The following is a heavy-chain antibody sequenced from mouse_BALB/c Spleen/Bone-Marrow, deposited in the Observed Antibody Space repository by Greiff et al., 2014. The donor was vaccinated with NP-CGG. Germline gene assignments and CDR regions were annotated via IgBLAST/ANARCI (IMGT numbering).Heavy chain of an antibody. CDR3: ARVYGWYFDV. V-gene: IGHV5-6-3*01. Sequence: VQLKESGGGLVQPGGSLKLSCVASGFTFSSYGMSWVRQTPDKRLELVATINNNGGSTYYPDSVKGQFTISRDNAKNTLYLRMSSLKSEDTAMYYCARVYGWYFDVWGAVTTVTVSS. CDR2: INNNGGST. CDR1: GFTFSSYG. J-gene: IGHJ1*01. D-gene: IGHD1-1*01.